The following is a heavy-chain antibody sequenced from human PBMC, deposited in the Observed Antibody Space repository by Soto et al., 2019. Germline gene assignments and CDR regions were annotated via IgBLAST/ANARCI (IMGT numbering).Heavy chain of an antibody. CDR2: ISAYNGNT. Sequence: ASVKVSCKASGYTFTSYGISWVRQAPGQGLEWMGWISAYNGNTNYAQKLQGRVTMTTDTSTSTAYMELRSLRSDDTAVYYCAIAPGGLVWPSRGTYYFDYWGQGTLVTVSS. J-gene: IGHJ4*02. CDR1: GYTFTSYG. V-gene: IGHV1-18*01. CDR3: AIAPGGLVWPSRGTYYFDY. D-gene: IGHD3-3*01.